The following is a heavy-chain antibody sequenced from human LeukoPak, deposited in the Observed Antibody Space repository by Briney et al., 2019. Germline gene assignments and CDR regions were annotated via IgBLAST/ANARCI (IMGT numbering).Heavy chain of an antibody. V-gene: IGHV3-23*01. Sequence: PGGSLRLSCAASGFTFSSYAMSWVRQAPGKGLEWFSSISGSDNITYYADSVKGRFTVSRDNSKNTLYLQMHSLRAEDTAVYYCAKGGDSSGYYLTDYWGQGTLVTVSS. J-gene: IGHJ4*02. D-gene: IGHD3-22*01. CDR3: AKGGDSSGYYLTDY. CDR1: GFTFSSYA. CDR2: ISGSDNIT.